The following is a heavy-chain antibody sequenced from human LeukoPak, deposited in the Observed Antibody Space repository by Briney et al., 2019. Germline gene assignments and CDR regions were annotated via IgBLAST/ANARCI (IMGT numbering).Heavy chain of an antibody. V-gene: IGHV3-9*01. J-gene: IGHJ4*02. CDR3: AKDLGPLVSGSSGFDY. CDR1: GFTFSNAW. D-gene: IGHD6-6*01. Sequence: GGSLRLSCAASGFTFSNAWMSWVRQAPGKGLEWVSGISWNSGSIGYADSVKGRFTISRDNAKNSLYLQMNSLRAEDTALYYCAKDLGPLVSGSSGFDYWGQGTLVTVSS. CDR2: ISWNSGSI.